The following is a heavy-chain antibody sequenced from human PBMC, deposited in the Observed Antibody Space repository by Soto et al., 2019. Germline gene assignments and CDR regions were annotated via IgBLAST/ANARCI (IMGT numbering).Heavy chain of an antibody. CDR3: ARSMAVAAYWYFDL. D-gene: IGHD6-19*01. V-gene: IGHV1-18*01. CDR1: GYTFTSYG. Sequence: QVQLVQSGAEVKKPGASVKVSCKASGYTFTSYGISWVRQAPGQGLEWMGWISAYNGNTNYPQKLQGRVTMTTDTSTSTVYMGLRSLRSDDTAVYYCARSMAVAAYWYFDLWGRGTLVAVSS. CDR2: ISAYNGNT. J-gene: IGHJ2*01.